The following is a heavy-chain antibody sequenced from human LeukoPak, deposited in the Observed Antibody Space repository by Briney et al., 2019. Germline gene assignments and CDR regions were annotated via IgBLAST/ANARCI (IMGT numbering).Heavy chain of an antibody. CDR3: ARDLRGWGLNSD. V-gene: IGHV3-21*01. J-gene: IGHJ4*02. CDR1: GFPFSSYS. Sequence: GGPLRPSLGASGFPFSSYSMNGFGQPPGKGLEWVSSISSSSSYIYYADSVKGRFTISRDSAKNSLYLQMNSLRAEDTAVYYCARDLRGWGLNSDWGQGTLVTVSS. D-gene: IGHD6-19*01. CDR2: ISSSSSYI.